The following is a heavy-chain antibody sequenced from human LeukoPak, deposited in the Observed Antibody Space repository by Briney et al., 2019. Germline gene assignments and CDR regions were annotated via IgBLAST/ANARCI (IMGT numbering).Heavy chain of an antibody. D-gene: IGHD6-19*01. CDR1: GFTFSSYA. Sequence: GGSLRLSCAASGFTFSSYAMSWVRQAPGKGLEWVSAISGSGGSTYYADSVKGRFTISRDNSENTLYLQMNSLRAEDTAVYYCAKAYSSPPHYFDYWGQGTLVTVSS. CDR2: ISGSGGST. CDR3: AKAYSSPPHYFDY. J-gene: IGHJ4*02. V-gene: IGHV3-23*01.